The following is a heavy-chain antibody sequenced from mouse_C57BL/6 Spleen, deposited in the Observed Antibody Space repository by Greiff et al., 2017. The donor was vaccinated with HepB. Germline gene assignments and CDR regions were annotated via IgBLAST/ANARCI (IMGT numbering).Heavy chain of an antibody. J-gene: IGHJ4*01. CDR2: IYPGSGNT. Sequence: VQLQQSGAELVRPGASVKLSCTASGYTFTDYYINWVKQRPGQGLEWIARIYPGSGNTYYNEKFKGKATLTAEKSSSTAYMQLSSLTSEDSAVYFCARNYGSSPYYAMDYWGQGTSVTVSS. V-gene: IGHV1-76*01. CDR3: ARNYGSSPYYAMDY. CDR1: GYTFTDYY. D-gene: IGHD1-1*01.